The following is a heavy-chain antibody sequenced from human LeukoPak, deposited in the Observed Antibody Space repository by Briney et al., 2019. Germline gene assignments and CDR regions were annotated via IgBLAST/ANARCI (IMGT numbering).Heavy chain of an antibody. CDR2: IIPVLVIP. CDR1: GGTLSSYA. J-gene: IGHJ4*02. CDR3: ANIPRRYCSSTSCYHYFDY. V-gene: IGHV1-69*04. Sequence: ASVKVSCKTSGGTLSSYAISWVRQAPGQRLEWMGSIIPVLVIPNYAQRFQGRVTIAADTSTGTAYMELNSLRSEDTAVYYCANIPRRYCSSTSCYHYFDYWGQGTLVTVSS. D-gene: IGHD2-2*01.